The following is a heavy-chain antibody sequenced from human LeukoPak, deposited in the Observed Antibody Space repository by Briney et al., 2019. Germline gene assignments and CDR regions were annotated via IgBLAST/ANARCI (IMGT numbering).Heavy chain of an antibody. CDR3: ARAFSSCSSTSCHWFDP. V-gene: IGHV1-69*05. J-gene: IGHJ5*02. Sequence: SVKVSCKASGGTFISYAISWVRQAPGQGLEWMGRIIPIFGTANYAQKFQGRVTITTDESTSTAYMELSSLRSEDTAVYYCARAFSSCSSTSCHWFDPWGQGTLVTVSS. CDR2: IIPIFGTA. D-gene: IGHD2-2*01. CDR1: GGTFISYA.